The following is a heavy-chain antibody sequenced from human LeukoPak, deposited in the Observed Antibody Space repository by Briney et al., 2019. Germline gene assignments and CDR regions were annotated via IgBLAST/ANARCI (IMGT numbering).Heavy chain of an antibody. Sequence: PSETLSLTCTVSGGSISSYCWSWIRQPPGKGLEWIGYIYYSGSTNYNPSLKSRVTISVDTSKNQFSPKLSSVTAADTAVYYCARARGYYYMDVWGKGTTVTVSS. J-gene: IGHJ6*03. D-gene: IGHD3-10*01. CDR2: IYYSGST. V-gene: IGHV4-59*01. CDR3: ARARGYYYMDV. CDR1: GGSISSYC.